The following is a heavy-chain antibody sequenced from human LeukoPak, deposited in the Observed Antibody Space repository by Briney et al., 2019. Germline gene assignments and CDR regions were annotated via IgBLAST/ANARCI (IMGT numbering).Heavy chain of an antibody. CDR3: ARHGPAARVYYYGMDV. J-gene: IGHJ6*02. D-gene: IGHD2-2*01. CDR2: IYYSGSTSGST. CDR1: GGAISSSY. V-gene: IGHV4-59*08. Sequence: SETLSLTCTVSGGAISSSYWSWIRQPPGKGLEWIGYIYYSGSTSGSTNYNPSLKSRVTISVDTSKNQFSLKLRSVTAADTAVYYCARHGPAARVYYYGMDVWGQGTTVTVSS.